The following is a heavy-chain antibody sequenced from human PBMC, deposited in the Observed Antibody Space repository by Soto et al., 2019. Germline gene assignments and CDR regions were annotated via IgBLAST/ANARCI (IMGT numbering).Heavy chain of an antibody. CDR1: GYPFTSYG. CDR3: ARVEGITIIVQGPMAV. Sequence: VKVSCKTSGYPFTSYGINWVRQAPGQRLEWMGWINAGNGNTRYSQKFQGRVTITRDTSASTVYMELSSLRSEDTAVYYCARVEGITIIVQGPMAVWGQGTTVTVSS. CDR2: INAGNGNT. V-gene: IGHV1-3*01. J-gene: IGHJ6*02. D-gene: IGHD3-22*01.